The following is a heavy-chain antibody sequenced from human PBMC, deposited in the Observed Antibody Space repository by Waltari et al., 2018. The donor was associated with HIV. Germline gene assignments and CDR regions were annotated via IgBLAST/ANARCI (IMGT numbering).Heavy chain of an antibody. CDR3: AREKAVVADY. D-gene: IGHD2-15*01. V-gene: IGHV3-48*03. Sequence: EVQLVESGGGLVQPGGSLRLSCAASGFTFSSYEMNGVRQAPGKGLEWVSYISSSGGTIYYADAVKGRFPISRDNAKRTLYLQMNSLRAEDTAVYYCAREKAVVADYWGQGTLVTVSS. J-gene: IGHJ4*02. CDR2: ISSSGGTI. CDR1: GFTFSSYE.